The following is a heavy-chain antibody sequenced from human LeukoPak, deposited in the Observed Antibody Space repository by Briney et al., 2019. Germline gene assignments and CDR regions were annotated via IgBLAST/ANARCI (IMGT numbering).Heavy chain of an antibody. J-gene: IGHJ4*02. CDR3: ASSIAAADPGDY. CDR1: GGSFSGYY. D-gene: IGHD6-13*01. Sequence: SETLSLTCAVYGGSFSGYYWSWIRQPPGKGLEWIGEINHSGSTNYNPSLKSRVTISVDTSKNQFSLKLSSVTAADTAVYYCASSIAAADPGDYWGQGTLATVSS. V-gene: IGHV4-34*01. CDR2: INHSGST.